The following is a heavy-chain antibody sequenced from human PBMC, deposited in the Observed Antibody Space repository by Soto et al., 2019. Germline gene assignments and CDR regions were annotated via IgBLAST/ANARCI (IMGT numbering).Heavy chain of an antibody. CDR1: GGTFSSYA. CDR3: ARNGYDILTGYYTPWYFDY. J-gene: IGHJ4*02. V-gene: IGHV1-69*12. CDR2: IVPIFGTA. D-gene: IGHD3-9*01. Sequence: QVQLVQSGAEVKKPGSSVKVSCKASGGTFSSYAISWVRQAPGQGLEWMGGIVPIFGTANYAQKFQGSVTITADESTSKAYMELSSLCSEDTAVYYCARNGYDILTGYYTPWYFDYWGQGTLVTVSS.